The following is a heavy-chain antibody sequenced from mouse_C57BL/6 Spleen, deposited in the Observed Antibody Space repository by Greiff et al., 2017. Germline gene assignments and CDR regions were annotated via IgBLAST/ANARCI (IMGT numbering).Heavy chain of an antibody. D-gene: IGHD2-1*01. V-gene: IGHV1-20*01. Sequence: EVQLVESGPELVKPGDSVKISCKASGYSFTGYFMNWVMQSHGKSLEWIGRINPYNGDTFYNQKFKGKATLTVDKSSSTAHMELRSLTSEDSAVYYCARSGMGYYGNAMDYWGQGTSVTVSS. CDR3: ARSGMGYYGNAMDY. CDR1: GYSFTGYF. CDR2: INPYNGDT. J-gene: IGHJ4*01.